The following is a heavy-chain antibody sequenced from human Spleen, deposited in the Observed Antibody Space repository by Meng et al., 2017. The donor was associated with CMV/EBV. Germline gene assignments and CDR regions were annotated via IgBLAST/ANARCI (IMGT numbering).Heavy chain of an antibody. CDR1: GYTFTSYD. D-gene: IGHD1-26*01. CDR3: ARGYSGSYSFSFAF. CDR2: MNPNSGNT. V-gene: IGHV1-8*01. J-gene: IGHJ4*02. Sequence: SGYTFTSYDINWVRQAPGQGLEWMGWMNPNSGNTGFAEKFQGRVTMTRNIFMSTAYMELSSLRTEDTAVYYCARGYSGSYSFSFAFWGQGTLVTVSS.